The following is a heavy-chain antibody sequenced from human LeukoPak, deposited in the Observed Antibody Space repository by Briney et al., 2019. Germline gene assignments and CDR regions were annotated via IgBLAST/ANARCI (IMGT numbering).Heavy chain of an antibody. CDR3: AKGDFGDSSGYYRGSLDAFDI. CDR2: ISGDAADI. V-gene: IGHV3-23*01. Sequence: QPGGSLRLSCAASGFTFRNYGMSWVRQAPGKGLEWVSAISGDAADIFYADSAKGRFTISRDNSKNTLYLQLNSLRAEDTAVYYCAKGDFGDSSGYYRGSLDAFDIWGQGTMVTVSS. D-gene: IGHD3-22*01. J-gene: IGHJ3*02. CDR1: GFTFRNYG.